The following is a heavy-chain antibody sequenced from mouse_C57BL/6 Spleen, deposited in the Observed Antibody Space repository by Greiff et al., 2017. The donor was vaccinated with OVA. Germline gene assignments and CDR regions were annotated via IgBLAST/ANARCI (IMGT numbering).Heavy chain of an antibody. D-gene: IGHD1-1*01. J-gene: IGHJ4*01. CDR3: ARHGYYGSSHEDYAMDY. Sequence: VQLVESGPGLVAPSQSLSITCTVSGFSLTSYGVHWVRQPPGKGLEWLVVIWSDGSTTYNSALKSRLSISKDNSKSQVFLKMNSLQTDDTAMYYCARHGYYGSSHEDYAMDYWGQGTSVTVSS. CDR1: GFSLTSYG. CDR2: IWSDGST. V-gene: IGHV2-6-1*01.